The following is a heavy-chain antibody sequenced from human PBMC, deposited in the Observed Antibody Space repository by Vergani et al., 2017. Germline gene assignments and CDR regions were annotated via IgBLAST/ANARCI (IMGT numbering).Heavy chain of an antibody. V-gene: IGHV4-59*05. CDR1: GFTLSSYSMN. D-gene: IGHD2-15*01. CDR3: TRHWAVVAANNWFDP. J-gene: IGHJ5*02. CDR2: IYYSGST. Sequence: VQLVESGGGLAQPGGSLRLSCIVSGFTLSSYSMNWVRQAPGKGLEWIGSIYYSGSTYYNPSLESRVTMSVDTSKSQFSLKLSSVTAADTAVYYCTRHWAVVAANNWFDPWGQGTLVTVSS.